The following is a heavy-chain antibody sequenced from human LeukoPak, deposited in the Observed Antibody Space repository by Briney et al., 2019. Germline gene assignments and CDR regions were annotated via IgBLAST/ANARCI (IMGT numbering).Heavy chain of an antibody. J-gene: IGHJ4*02. V-gene: IGHV4-34*01. D-gene: IGHD5-18*01. Sequence: SETLSLTCGVYGGSFSGHYWSWIRQPPGKGLEWIGEINHSGSTNYNPSLKSRVTMSIDTSKKQFSLKLRTATAADTAVYYCARIEDVTRGYNHAYYFDYWGQGTLVTVSS. CDR2: INHSGST. CDR3: ARIEDVTRGYNHAYYFDY. CDR1: GGSFSGHY.